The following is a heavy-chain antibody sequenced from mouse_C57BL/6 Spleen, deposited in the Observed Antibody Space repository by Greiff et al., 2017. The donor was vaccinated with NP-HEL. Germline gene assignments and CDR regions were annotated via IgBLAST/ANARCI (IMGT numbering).Heavy chain of an antibody. J-gene: IGHJ3*01. Sequence: VQLQQSGAELVRPGSSVKLSCKASGYTFTSYWMDWVKQRPGQGLEWIGNIYPSDSETHYNQKFKDKATLTVDKSSSTAYMQLSSLTSEDSAVYYCARAMVTAWFAYWGQGTLVTVSA. D-gene: IGHD2-2*01. CDR1: GYTFTSYW. CDR3: ARAMVTAWFAY. CDR2: IYPSDSET. V-gene: IGHV1-61*01.